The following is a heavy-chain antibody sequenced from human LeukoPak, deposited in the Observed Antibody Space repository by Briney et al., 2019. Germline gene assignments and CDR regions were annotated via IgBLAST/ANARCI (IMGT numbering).Heavy chain of an antibody. J-gene: IGHJ4*02. V-gene: IGHV1-69*05. D-gene: IGHD2-15*01. CDR3: ARLLYYCSGGSCSHRHFDY. CDR2: IIPIFGTA. CDR1: GGTFSSHA. Sequence: SVKVSCKASGGTFSSHAISWVRQAPGQGLEWMGGIIPIFGTANYAQKFQGRVTITTDESTSTAYMELSSLRSEDTAVYYCARLLYYCSGGSCSHRHFDYWGQGTLVTVSS.